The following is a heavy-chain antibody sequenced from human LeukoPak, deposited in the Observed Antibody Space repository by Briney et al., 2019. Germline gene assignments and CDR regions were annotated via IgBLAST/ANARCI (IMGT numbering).Heavy chain of an antibody. CDR3: AKYSGSYYYPPNWDS. Sequence: GTSLRLSCAASGFTFSSYAMNWVRQAPGKGLEWVAVVSHDGSKKYYADSVKGRFTISRDRSRNTLHLQMNSLRAEDTAVYFCAKYSGSYYYPPNWDSWGQGTLVTVSS. D-gene: IGHD1-26*01. CDR1: GFTFSSYA. V-gene: IGHV3-30*18. J-gene: IGHJ4*02. CDR2: VSHDGSKK.